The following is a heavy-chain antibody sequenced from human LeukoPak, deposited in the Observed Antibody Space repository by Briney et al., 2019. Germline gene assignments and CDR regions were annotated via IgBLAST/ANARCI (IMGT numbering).Heavy chain of an antibody. CDR3: ARGRSGVVVPAAKMYNWFDP. V-gene: IGHV1-8*03. Sequence: ASVNVSCKASGYNFTSYDINWVRQATGQGLEWMGWMNPNSGNTGYAQKFQGRVTITRNTSISTAYMELSSLRSEDTAVYYCARGRSGVVVPAAKMYNWFDPWGQGTLVTVSS. D-gene: IGHD2-2*01. CDR2: MNPNSGNT. J-gene: IGHJ5*02. CDR1: GYNFTSYD.